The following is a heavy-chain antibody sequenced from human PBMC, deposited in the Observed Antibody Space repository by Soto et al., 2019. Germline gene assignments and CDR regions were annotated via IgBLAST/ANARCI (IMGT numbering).Heavy chain of an antibody. V-gene: IGHV5-51*01. CDR3: ARQFTGDGWYLGNYYGMDV. J-gene: IGHJ6*02. D-gene: IGHD6-19*01. CDR2: IYPGDSDT. Sequence: GESLKISCKGSGYSFTSYWIGWVRQMPGKGLEWMGIIYPGDSDTRYSPSFQGQVTISADKPISTAYPQWSSLKASDTAMYYCARQFTGDGWYLGNYYGMDVWGQVTTVTVSS. CDR1: GYSFTSYW.